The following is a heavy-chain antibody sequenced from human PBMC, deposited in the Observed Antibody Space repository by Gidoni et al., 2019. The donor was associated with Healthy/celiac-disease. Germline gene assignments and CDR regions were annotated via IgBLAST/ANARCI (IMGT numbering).Heavy chain of an antibody. CDR3: ARGLVGARYYYYYGMDV. D-gene: IGHD1-26*01. J-gene: IGHJ6*02. V-gene: IGHV3-13*01. CDR2: IGTAGDT. Sequence: LEWVSAIGTAGDTYYPGSVKGRFTISRENAKNSLYLQMNSLRAGDTAVYYCARGLVGARYYYYYGMDVWGQGTTVTVSS.